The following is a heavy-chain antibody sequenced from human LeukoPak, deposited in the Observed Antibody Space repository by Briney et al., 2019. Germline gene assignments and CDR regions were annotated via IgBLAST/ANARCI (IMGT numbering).Heavy chain of an antibody. CDR2: IIPIFGTA. V-gene: IGHV1-69*05. Sequence: ASVKVSCKASGGTFSSYAISWVRQAPGQGLEWMGGIIPIFGTANYAQKFQGRVTITTDESTSTAYMELSSLRSEDTAVYYCARQGTAAAGGRDYYYYYMDVWGKGTTVTVSS. J-gene: IGHJ6*03. CDR1: GGTFSSYA. CDR3: ARQGTAAAGGRDYYYYYMDV. D-gene: IGHD6-13*01.